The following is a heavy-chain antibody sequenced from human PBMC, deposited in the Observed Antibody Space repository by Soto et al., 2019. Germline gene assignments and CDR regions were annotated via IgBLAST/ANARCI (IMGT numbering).Heavy chain of an antibody. CDR3: AKGEDDCGDSLDAFDI. J-gene: IGHJ3*02. Sequence: EVQLLESGGGLVQPGGSLRLSCAASGFTFSSYAMSWVRQAPGKGLEWVSAISGSGGSTYYADSVKGRFTISRDNSKNTLYLQMNSLRAEDTAVYYCAKGEDDCGDSLDAFDIWGQGTMVTVSS. CDR1: GFTFSSYA. D-gene: IGHD4-17*01. V-gene: IGHV3-23*01. CDR2: ISGSGGST.